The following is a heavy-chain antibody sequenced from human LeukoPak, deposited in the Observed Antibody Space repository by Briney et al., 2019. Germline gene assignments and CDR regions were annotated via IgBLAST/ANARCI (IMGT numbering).Heavy chain of an antibody. CDR2: IYSDDRA. CDR1: GFTVYNNY. V-gene: IGHV3-66*01. J-gene: IGHJ1*01. CDR3: ATKLSGAAAGTGYIPH. D-gene: IGHD6-13*01. Sequence: GGSLRLSCAASGFTVYNNYMSWVSQAPGKGLECVSVIYSDDRASYADSVKGRFTISRDNSKNTLFLQMNSLRAEDTAMYFCATKLSGAAAGTGYIPHWGQGTLVTVSS.